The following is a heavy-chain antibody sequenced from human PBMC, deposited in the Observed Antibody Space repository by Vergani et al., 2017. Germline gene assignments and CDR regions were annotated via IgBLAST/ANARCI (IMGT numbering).Heavy chain of an antibody. CDR1: GGTFSSYA. Sequence: QVQLVQSGAEVKKPGSSVKVSCKASGGTFSSYAISWVRQAPGQGLEWMGRFIPILGIANYAQKLQGRVTMTTDTSMSTAYMELRSLRSDDTAGYYCARLGLEDGSGTASPFDDWGQATLVTVSS. J-gene: IGHJ4*02. CDR3: ARLGLEDGSGTASPFDD. V-gene: IGHV1-69*04. D-gene: IGHD3-10*01. CDR2: FIPILGIA.